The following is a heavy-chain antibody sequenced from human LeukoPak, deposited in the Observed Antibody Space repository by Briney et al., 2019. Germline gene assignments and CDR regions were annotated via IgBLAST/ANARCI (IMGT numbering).Heavy chain of an antibody. CDR3: ARYDNYSGSWFDP. CDR2: IYYSGST. Sequence: SETLSLTCTVSGGSISSSSYYWGWIRQPPGKGLEWIGSIYYSGSTYYNPSLKSRVTISVDTSKNQFSLKLSSVTAADTAVYYCARYDNYSGSWFDPWGQGTLVTVSS. J-gene: IGHJ5*02. CDR1: GGSISSSSYY. D-gene: IGHD5-24*01. V-gene: IGHV4-39*01.